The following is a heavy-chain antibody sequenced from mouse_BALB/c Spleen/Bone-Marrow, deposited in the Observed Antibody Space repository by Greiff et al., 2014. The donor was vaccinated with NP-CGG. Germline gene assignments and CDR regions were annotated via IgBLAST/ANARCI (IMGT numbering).Heavy chain of an antibody. CDR3: ARHGFYYAMDY. CDR1: EYEFPSHD. CDR2: INSDGGIT. J-gene: IGHJ4*01. Sequence: EVKLEESGGGLVQPGESLKLSCESNEYEFPSHDMSWVRKTPEKRLELVAAINSDGGITDYPDTMERRFTISRDNTKKTLYLQMSSVRSEDTALYYCARHGFYYAMDYWGQGTSVTVSS. V-gene: IGHV5-2*03.